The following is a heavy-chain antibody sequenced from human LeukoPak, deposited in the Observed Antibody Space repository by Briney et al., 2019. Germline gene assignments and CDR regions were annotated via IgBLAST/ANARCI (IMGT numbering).Heavy chain of an antibody. CDR1: GFTFSSYA. V-gene: IGHV3-23*01. CDR3: AKDDRYCTNGVCPGAFDY. D-gene: IGHD2-8*01. J-gene: IGHJ4*02. CDR2: ISGSGGST. Sequence: PGGSLRFSCAASGFTFSSYAMSWVRQAPGKGLEWVSAISGSGGSTYYADSVKGRFTISRDNSKNTLYLQMNSLRAEDTAVYYCAKDDRYCTNGVCPGAFDYWGQGTLVTVSS.